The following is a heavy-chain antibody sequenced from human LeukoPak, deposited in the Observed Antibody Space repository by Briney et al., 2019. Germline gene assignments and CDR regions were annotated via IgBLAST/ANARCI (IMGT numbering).Heavy chain of an antibody. CDR1: GVSISSYY. V-gene: IGHV4-59*01. J-gene: IGHJ6*02. CDR2: IYYSGST. CDR3: ARDLHYYDSSGHRYYYYYGMDV. Sequence: PSETLSLTCTVSGVSISSYYRSWIRQPPGKGLEWIGYIYYSGSTNYNPSLKSRVTISVDTSKNQFSLKLSSVTAADTAVYYCARDLHYYDSSGHRYYYYYGMDVWGQGTTVTVSS. D-gene: IGHD3-22*01.